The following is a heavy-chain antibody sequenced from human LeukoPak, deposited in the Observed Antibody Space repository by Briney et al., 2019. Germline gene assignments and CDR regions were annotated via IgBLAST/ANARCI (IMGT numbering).Heavy chain of an antibody. Sequence: GESLKISCKGSGYSFTYYWIGWVRQMPGKSLEWMGIIYPGDSDTRYRPSFQGQVTISVDKSISTAYLQWSSLKASDTAMYYCARQDGNSKYYFDYWGQGTLVTVSS. CDR2: IYPGDSDT. CDR3: ARQDGNSKYYFDY. D-gene: IGHD1-1*01. CDR1: GYSFTYYW. J-gene: IGHJ4*02. V-gene: IGHV5-51*01.